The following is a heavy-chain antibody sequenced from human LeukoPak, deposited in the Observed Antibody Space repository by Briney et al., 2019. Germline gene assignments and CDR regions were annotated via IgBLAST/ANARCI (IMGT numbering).Heavy chain of an antibody. CDR1: GGTFSSYA. J-gene: IGHJ4*02. CDR3: ARDKGESSGWYGGVHDY. D-gene: IGHD6-19*01. V-gene: IGHV1-69*13. Sequence: GASVKVSCKASGGTFSSYAISWVRQAPGQGLEWMGGIIPIFGTANYAQKFQGRVTITADESTSTAHMELSSLRSEDTAVYHCARDKGESSGWYGGVHDYWGQGTLVTVSS. CDR2: IIPIFGTA.